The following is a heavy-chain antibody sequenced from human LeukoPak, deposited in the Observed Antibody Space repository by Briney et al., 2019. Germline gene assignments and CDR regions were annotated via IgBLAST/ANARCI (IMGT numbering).Heavy chain of an antibody. D-gene: IGHD2-2*01. J-gene: IGHJ6*03. V-gene: IGHV4-59*01. CDR3: ARVKQGYCTSTSCYFDYYYYYMDV. CDR1: GGSISSYY. Sequence: SSETLSLTCTVSGGSISSYYLSWIRQPPGKGLEWIGYIYYSGSTNYNPSLKSRVTISVDTSKNQFSLKLSSVTAADTAVYYCARVKQGYCTSTSCYFDYYYYYMDVWGKGTTVTLSS. CDR2: IYYSGST.